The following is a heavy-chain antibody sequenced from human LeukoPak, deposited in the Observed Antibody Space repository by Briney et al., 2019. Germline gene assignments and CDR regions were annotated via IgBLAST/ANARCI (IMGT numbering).Heavy chain of an antibody. CDR3: ARDLSSSWPYYFDY. V-gene: IGHV4-39*07. Sequence: SETLSLTCFVSGDSITSRSFYRGWIRQPPGKNLEWIGNVYFNGRTSYNPSLKTRVTISVDTSKNQFSLKLSSVTAADTAVYYCARDLSSSWPYYFDYWGQGTLVTVSS. D-gene: IGHD6-13*01. J-gene: IGHJ4*02. CDR1: GDSITSRSFY. CDR2: VYFNGRT.